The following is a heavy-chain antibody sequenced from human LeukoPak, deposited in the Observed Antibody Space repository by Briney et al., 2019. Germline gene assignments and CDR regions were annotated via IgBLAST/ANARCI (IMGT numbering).Heavy chain of an antibody. D-gene: IGHD4-17*01. CDR3: TRQAGTLTTRWFDP. CDR2: IYPGDSDT. J-gene: IGHJ5*02. V-gene: IGHV5-51*01. Sequence: GESLKISCKGSGYSFTSYWIGWARQMPGKGLEWVGIIYPGDSDTRYSPSFQGQVTISADKSISTTYLQWTSLKASDTAMYYCTRQAGTLTTRWFDPWGQGTLVSVSS. CDR1: GYSFTSYW.